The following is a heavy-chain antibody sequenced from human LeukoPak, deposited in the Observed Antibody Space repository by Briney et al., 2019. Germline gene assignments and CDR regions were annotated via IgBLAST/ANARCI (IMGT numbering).Heavy chain of an antibody. V-gene: IGHV1-69*13. Sequence: SVNVSCKASGGTFSSYAISWVRQAPGQGLGWMGGIIPIFGTANYAQKFQGRVTITADESTSTAYMELSSLRSEDTAVYYCARVDVSYYGSGSYLYGMVVWGQGTTVTVSS. CDR3: ARVDVSYYGSGSYLYGMVV. D-gene: IGHD3-10*01. J-gene: IGHJ6*02. CDR2: IIPIFGTA. CDR1: GGTFSSYA.